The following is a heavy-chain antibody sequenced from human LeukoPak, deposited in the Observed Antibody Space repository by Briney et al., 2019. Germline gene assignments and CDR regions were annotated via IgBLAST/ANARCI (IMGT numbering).Heavy chain of an antibody. CDR2: ITSSSSYI. Sequence: GGSLRLSCAASGFTFSSYNMNWVRQAPGKGLEWVSSITSSSSYIYYADSVKGRFTISRDNAKNSLYLQMNSLRAEDTALYYCARPANPYYYDGATYYPSWGQGTLVTVSS. V-gene: IGHV3-21*04. D-gene: IGHD3-22*01. CDR1: GFTFSSYN. CDR3: ARPANPYYYDGATYYPS. J-gene: IGHJ5*02.